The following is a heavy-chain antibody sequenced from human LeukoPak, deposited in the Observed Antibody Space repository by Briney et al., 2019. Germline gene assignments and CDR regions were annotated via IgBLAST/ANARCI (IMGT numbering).Heavy chain of an antibody. CDR3: ARGDLLTGYYSWFDP. V-gene: IGHV4-34*01. J-gene: IGHJ5*02. CDR1: GGFFSGYY. Sequence: PSETLSLTCAVYGGFFSGYYWSWIRQPPGKGLEWIGEINHSGSTNYNPSLKSRVTISVDTSKNQFSLKLSSVTAADTAVYYCARGDLLTGYYSWFDPWGQGTLVTVSS. D-gene: IGHD3-9*01. CDR2: INHSGST.